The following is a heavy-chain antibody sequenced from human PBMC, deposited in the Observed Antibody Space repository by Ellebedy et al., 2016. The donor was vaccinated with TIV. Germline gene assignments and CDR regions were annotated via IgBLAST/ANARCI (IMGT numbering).Heavy chain of an antibody. Sequence: GESLKISCAGSGFSFVDNWMFWVRQVPGTGPVWVSRLNSDGSSASYADFVKGRFTISRDNAKNTLYLQMNSLRAEDTAVYYCVGFHIQVGPLIKAAWGQGTLVTVSS. CDR2: LNSDGSSA. J-gene: IGHJ4*02. CDR1: GFSFVDNW. D-gene: IGHD1-26*01. CDR3: VGFHIQVGPLIKAA. V-gene: IGHV3-74*01.